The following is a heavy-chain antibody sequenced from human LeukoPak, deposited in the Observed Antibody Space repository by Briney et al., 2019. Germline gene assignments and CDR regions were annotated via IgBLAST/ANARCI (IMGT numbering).Heavy chain of an antibody. Sequence: GASVKVSCKASGYTFTGYYMHWVRQAPGQGLEWMGRIIPILGIANYAQKFQGRVTITADKSTSTAYMELSSLRSEDTAVYYCARVAAARPRWFDPWGQGTLVTVSS. V-gene: IGHV1-69*04. CDR2: IIPILGIA. CDR3: ARVAAARPRWFDP. D-gene: IGHD6-6*01. CDR1: GYTFTGYY. J-gene: IGHJ5*02.